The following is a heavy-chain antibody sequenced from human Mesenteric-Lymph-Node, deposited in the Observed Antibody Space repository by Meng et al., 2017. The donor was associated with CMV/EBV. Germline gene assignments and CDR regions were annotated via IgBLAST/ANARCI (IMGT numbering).Heavy chain of an antibody. CDR2: LFWDGDS. D-gene: IGHD1-20*01. J-gene: IGHJ4*02. V-gene: IGHV2-5*02. CDR3: AHRLNNWNGGAFDY. CDR1: GVSLSSAGGG. Sequence: SGVSLSSAGGGVGWIRQPPGKALEWLALLFWDGDSRYRPSLKRRLTIDQDTSKNQVVLTLTNVDPADTATYYCAHRLNNWNGGAFDYWGQGALVTVSS.